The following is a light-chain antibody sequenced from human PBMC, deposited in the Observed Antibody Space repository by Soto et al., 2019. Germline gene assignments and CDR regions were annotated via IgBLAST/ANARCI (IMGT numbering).Light chain of an antibody. CDR1: SSDVGGYNY. CDR2: DVS. J-gene: IGLJ1*01. Sequence: QSVLTQPRSVSGSPGQSVTISCTGTSSDVGGYNYVSWYQQHPGKAPKLMIYDVSKRPSGVPDRFSGSKSGNTASLTISGLQADDEADYYCCSYAGSYNYVFGTGTKVTV. V-gene: IGLV2-11*01. CDR3: CSYAGSYNYV.